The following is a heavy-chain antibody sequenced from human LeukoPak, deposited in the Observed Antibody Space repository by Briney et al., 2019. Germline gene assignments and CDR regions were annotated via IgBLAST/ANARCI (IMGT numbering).Heavy chain of an antibody. CDR2: ISYDGSNK. V-gene: IGHV3-30-3*01. D-gene: IGHD5-12*01. CDR1: GFTFSSYA. CDR3: ARSGSPDY. Sequence: PGGSLRLSCAASGFTFSSYAMHWVRQAPGKGLEWVAVISYDGSNKYYADSVKGRFTITRDNSKNTLYLQMNSLRAEDTAVYYCARSGSPDYWGQGTLVTVSS. J-gene: IGHJ4*02.